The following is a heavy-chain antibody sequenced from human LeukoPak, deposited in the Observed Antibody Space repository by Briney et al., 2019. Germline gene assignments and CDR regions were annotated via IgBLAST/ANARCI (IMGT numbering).Heavy chain of an antibody. Sequence: SETLSLTCTVSGGSISGTLYYWSWIRQHPGKGLEWIGYIYYSGSTYYNPSLKSRITISVDTSKNQFSLKLSSVTAADTAVYYCARGRSGWYNYWGQGTLVTVSS. J-gene: IGHJ4*02. V-gene: IGHV4-31*03. D-gene: IGHD6-19*01. CDR2: IYYSGST. CDR1: GGSISGTLYY. CDR3: ARGRSGWYNY.